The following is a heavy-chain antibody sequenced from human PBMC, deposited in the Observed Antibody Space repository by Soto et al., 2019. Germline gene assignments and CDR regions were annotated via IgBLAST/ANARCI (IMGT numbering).Heavy chain of an antibody. CDR2: ISGSGGNK. CDR3: ARAQRGTVRYYYYYGMDV. D-gene: IGHD4-17*01. Sequence: GGSLRLSCAASGFTFSSYAMSWVRQAPGKGLEWVSAISGSGGNKYYADSVKGRFTISRDNSKNTLYLQMNSLRAEDTAVYYCARAQRGTVRYYYYYGMDVWGQGTTVTVSS. CDR1: GFTFSSYA. V-gene: IGHV3-23*01. J-gene: IGHJ6*02.